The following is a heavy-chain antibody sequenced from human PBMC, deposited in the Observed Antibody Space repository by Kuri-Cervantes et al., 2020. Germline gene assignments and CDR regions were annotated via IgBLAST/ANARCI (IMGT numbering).Heavy chain of an antibody. CDR1: GFTFSSYS. V-gene: IGHV3-66*01. J-gene: IGHJ4*02. CDR3: ASAYGSGSYTFDY. CDR2: IYSGGST. D-gene: IGHD3-10*01. Sequence: GESLKISCAASGFTFSSYSMNWVRQAPGKGLEWVSVIYSGGSTYYADSVKGRFTISRDNSKNTLYLQMNSLRAEDTAVYYCASAYGSGSYTFDYWGQGTLVTVSS.